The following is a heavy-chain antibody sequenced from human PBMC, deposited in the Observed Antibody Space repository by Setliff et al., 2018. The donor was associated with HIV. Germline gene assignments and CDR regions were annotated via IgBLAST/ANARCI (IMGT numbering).Heavy chain of an antibody. D-gene: IGHD3-16*01. CDR2: ISWDGGSA. Sequence: PGGSLRLSCAASGFTFDDYAMHWVRQAPGKGLEWVSLISWDGGSAYYADSVKGRVTISRDNSKNSLYLEMRSPRLEDTALYSCAKSTGSVLGTYYFDYWGQGTMVTVSS. CDR3: AKSTGSVLGTYYFDY. CDR1: GFTFDDYA. V-gene: IGHV3-43D*04. J-gene: IGHJ4*02.